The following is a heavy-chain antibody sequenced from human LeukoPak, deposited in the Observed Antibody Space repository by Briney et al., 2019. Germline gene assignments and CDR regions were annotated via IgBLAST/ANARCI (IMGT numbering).Heavy chain of an antibody. CDR3: ARDGRGGSPTYYFDY. D-gene: IGHD1-26*01. J-gene: IGHJ4*02. CDR2: ISSSSSYI. CDR1: GFTFSSYS. V-gene: IGHV3-21*01. Sequence: GGSLRLSCAASGFTFSSYSMNWVRQAPGKGQEWVSSISSSSSYIYYADSVKGRFTISRDNAKNSLYLQMNSLRAEDTAVYYCARDGRGGSPTYYFDYWGQGTLVTVSS.